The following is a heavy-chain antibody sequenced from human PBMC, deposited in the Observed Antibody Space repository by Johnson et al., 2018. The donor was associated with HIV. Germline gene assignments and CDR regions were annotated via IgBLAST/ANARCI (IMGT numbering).Heavy chain of an antibody. Sequence: QVQLVESGGGVVQPGRSLRLSCAASGFTFSSYAMHWVRQAPGKGLEWVAVISYDGSNKYYADSVKGRFTISRDNAKNSVYLQINSLRVEDTAVYYCARDGLHQLIDYGDYADRVWAVGATTAFDIWGQGTLVTVSS. CDR3: ARDGLHQLIDYGDYADRVWAVGATTAFDI. J-gene: IGHJ3*02. V-gene: IGHV3-30*04. CDR2: ISYDGSNK. CDR1: GFTFSSYA. D-gene: IGHD4-17*01.